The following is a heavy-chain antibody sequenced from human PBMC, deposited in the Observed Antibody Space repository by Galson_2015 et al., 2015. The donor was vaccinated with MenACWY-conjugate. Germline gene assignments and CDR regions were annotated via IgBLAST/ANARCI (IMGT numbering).Heavy chain of an antibody. CDR1: GYTFTSYG. Sequence: SVKVSCKASGYTFTSYGISWVRQAPGQGLEWMGWISAYNGNTNYAQKLQGRVTMTTDTSTSTAYMELRSLRSDDTAVYYCARAEGGGFWSGFDTGFDYWGQGTLVTVSS. D-gene: IGHD3-3*01. V-gene: IGHV1-18*01. J-gene: IGHJ4*02. CDR2: ISAYNGNT. CDR3: ARAEGGGFWSGFDTGFDY.